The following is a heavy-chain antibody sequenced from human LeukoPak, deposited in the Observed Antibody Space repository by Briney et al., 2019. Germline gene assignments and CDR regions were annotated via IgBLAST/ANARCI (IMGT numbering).Heavy chain of an antibody. Sequence: ASARVSFKASGYTFTSYAMGWVRQAPGQSLEWVGWINAGSGITKYSQKFQGRVTITRDTSTSTAYMELSSLRSEDTAVYYCARVYGDYVDAIDIWGQGTMVTVSS. CDR3: ARVYGDYVDAIDI. CDR2: INAGSGIT. D-gene: IGHD4-17*01. V-gene: IGHV1-3*01. J-gene: IGHJ3*02. CDR1: GYTFTSYA.